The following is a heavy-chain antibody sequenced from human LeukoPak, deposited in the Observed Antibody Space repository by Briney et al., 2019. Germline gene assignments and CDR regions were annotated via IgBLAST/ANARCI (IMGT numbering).Heavy chain of an antibody. CDR1: GFTFSSYW. CDR3: AREDIDYYDSSGYLDY. J-gene: IGHJ4*02. V-gene: IGHV3-7*01. CDR2: IKQDGSEK. Sequence: PGGSLRLSCTASGFTFSSYWMSWVRQAPGKGLEWVANIKQDGSEKYYVDSVKGRFTISRDNAKSSLYLQMNSLRAEDTAVYYCAREDIDYYDSSGYLDYWGQGTLVTVSS. D-gene: IGHD3-22*01.